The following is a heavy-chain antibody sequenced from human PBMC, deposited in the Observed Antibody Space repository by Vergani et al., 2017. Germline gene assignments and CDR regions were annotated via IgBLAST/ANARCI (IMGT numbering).Heavy chain of an antibody. CDR3: ARTTAAGQGLFNY. J-gene: IGHJ4*02. D-gene: IGHD6-13*01. CDR2: IDWDAGK. Sequence: QVTLKESGPALVKHTQTLTLPCTFSGFPLSTTSMRVSWIRQPPGKALELLARIDWDAGKFYSTSLKTRLTISKCTSNNQVVLTMTNMDPVDTATYYCARTTAAGQGLFNYWGQGALVTVSS. V-gene: IGHV2-70*04. CDR1: GFPLSTTSMR.